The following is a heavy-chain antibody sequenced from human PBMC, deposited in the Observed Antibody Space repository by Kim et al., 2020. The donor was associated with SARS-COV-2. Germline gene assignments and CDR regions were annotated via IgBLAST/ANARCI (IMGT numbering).Heavy chain of an antibody. J-gene: IGHJ4*02. CDR2: IYHSGST. CDR3: AREGRYDSSGSHDY. CDR1: GGSISSSNW. Sequence: SETLSLTCAVSGGSISSSNWWSWVRQPPGKGLEWIGEIYHSGSTNYNPSLKSRVTISVDKSKNQFSLKLSSVTAADTAVYYCAREGRYDSSGSHDYWGQGTLVTVSS. D-gene: IGHD3-22*01. V-gene: IGHV4-4*02.